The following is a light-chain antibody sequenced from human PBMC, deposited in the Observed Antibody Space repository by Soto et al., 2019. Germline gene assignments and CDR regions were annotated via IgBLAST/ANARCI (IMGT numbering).Light chain of an antibody. CDR2: DVS. CDR3: CSHAGSYTFV. Sequence: QSVLTQPRSVSGSPGQSVTISCTGTSSDVGVYNYVSWYQQYPGKAPKIMIYDVSKRPSGVPDRFSGSKSDNTASLTISGLQAEDEADYYCCSHAGSYTFVFGIGTKVTVL. J-gene: IGLJ1*01. CDR1: SSDVGVYNY. V-gene: IGLV2-11*01.